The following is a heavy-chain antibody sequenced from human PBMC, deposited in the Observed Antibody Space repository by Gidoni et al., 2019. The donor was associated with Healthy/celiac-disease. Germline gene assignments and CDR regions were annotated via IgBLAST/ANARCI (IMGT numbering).Heavy chain of an antibody. D-gene: IGHD4-17*01. CDR2: ISSSSSYT. Sequence: QVQLVESGGGLVKPGGSLRLSCAASGFTFSDYYMSWIRQAPGKGLEWVSYISSSSSYTNYADSVKGRFTISRDNAKNSLYLQMNSLRAEDTAVYYCARDPDGDYEGRNFDYWGQGTLVTVSS. CDR3: ARDPDGDYEGRNFDY. J-gene: IGHJ4*02. V-gene: IGHV3-11*06. CDR1: GFTFSDYY.